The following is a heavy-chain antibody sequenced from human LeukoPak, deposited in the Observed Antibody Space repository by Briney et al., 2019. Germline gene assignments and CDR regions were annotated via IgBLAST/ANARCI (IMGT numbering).Heavy chain of an antibody. CDR2: ISSGGTSE. CDR3: AKGYCSSTSYGNWFDP. Sequence: GGSLRLSCGASGFTFSTYAMHWVRQTPDKGLEWVAFISSGGTSENYADSVKGRFTISRDNSKNTLYLRMNNLTPEDTAVYYCAKGYCSSTSYGNWFDPWGQGSLVTVSS. J-gene: IGHJ5*02. D-gene: IGHD2-2*01. CDR1: GFTFSTYA. V-gene: IGHV3-30*18.